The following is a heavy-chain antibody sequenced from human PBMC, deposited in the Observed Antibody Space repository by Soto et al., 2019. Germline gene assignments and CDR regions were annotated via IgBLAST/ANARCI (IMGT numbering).Heavy chain of an antibody. J-gene: IGHJ4*02. CDR1: VFTFSSYG. CDR2: IWYDGSNK. D-gene: IGHD3-3*01. V-gene: IGHV3-33*01. Sequence: QMQLVESGGGVVQPGRSLRLSCAASVFTFSSYGMHWVRQAPGKGLEWVAVIWYDGSNKYYADSVKGRFTISRDNSKNTLYLQMNSLRAEDTAVYYCARDGNIWSGYPYYFDYWGQGTLVTVSS. CDR3: ARDGNIWSGYPYYFDY.